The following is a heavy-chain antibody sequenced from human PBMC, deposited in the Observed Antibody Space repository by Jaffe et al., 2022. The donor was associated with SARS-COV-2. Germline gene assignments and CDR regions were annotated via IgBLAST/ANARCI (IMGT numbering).Heavy chain of an antibody. D-gene: IGHD6-19*01. CDR2: IWYDGSNK. J-gene: IGHJ6*02. CDR1: GFTFSSYG. CDR3: ARESIVPGETSGGSGYYYYGMDV. V-gene: IGHV3-33*01. Sequence: QVQLVESGGGVVQPGRSLRLSCAASGFTFSSYGMHWVRQAPGKGLEWVAVIWYDGSNKYYADSVKGRFTISRDNSKNTLYLQMNSLRAEDTAVYYCARESIVPGETSGGSGYYYYGMDVWGQGTTVTVSS.